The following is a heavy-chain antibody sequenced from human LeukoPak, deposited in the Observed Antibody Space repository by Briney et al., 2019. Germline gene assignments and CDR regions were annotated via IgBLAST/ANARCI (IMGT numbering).Heavy chain of an antibody. CDR3: ATKQWLNS. Sequence: GGSLRLSCAASGFTFSTYSMTWVRQPPGKGLEWVSSISSSGDDIYYSDLVKGRFIIYRDSAKNSLFLQMSDLRADDTAVYYCATKQWLNSWGQGTRVIVSS. CDR2: ISSSGDDI. D-gene: IGHD5-12*01. J-gene: IGHJ4*02. CDR1: GFTFSTYS. V-gene: IGHV3-21*01.